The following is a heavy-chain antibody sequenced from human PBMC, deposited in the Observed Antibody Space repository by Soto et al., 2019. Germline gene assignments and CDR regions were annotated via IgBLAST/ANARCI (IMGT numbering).Heavy chain of an antibody. D-gene: IGHD2-21*02. J-gene: IGHJ3*01. Sequence: QVQLVESGGGVVQPGMSLRLSCVATGFTFSNYGIHWIRQAPGRGLEWVAVIWHDGSRKYLADSVRGRFTISRDNSKNTGYLQMNSLRVEDSAVDYCEGRDDHCHVWGQGTMVPVSS. CDR1: GFTFSNYG. CDR3: EGRDDHCHV. V-gene: IGHV3-33*01. CDR2: IWHDGSRK.